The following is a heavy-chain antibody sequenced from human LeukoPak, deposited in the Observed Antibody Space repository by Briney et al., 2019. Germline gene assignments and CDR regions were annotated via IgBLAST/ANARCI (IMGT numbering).Heavy chain of an antibody. CDR1: GYTFTSYY. CDR2: INPSGGST. J-gene: IGHJ4*02. D-gene: IGHD1-1*01. CDR3: ARGNNPLDWNDGYYFDY. Sequence: ASVKVSCKASGYTFTSYYMHWVRQAPGQGLEWMGIINPSGGSTSYAQKFQGRVTMTRDTSTSTVYMELSSLRSEDTAVYYCARGNNPLDWNDGYYFDYWGQGTLVTVSS. V-gene: IGHV1-46*01.